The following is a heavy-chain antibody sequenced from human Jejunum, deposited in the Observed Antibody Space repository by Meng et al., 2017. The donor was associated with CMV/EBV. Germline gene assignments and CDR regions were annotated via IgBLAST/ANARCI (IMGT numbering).Heavy chain of an antibody. CDR3: ARSGKTGTLLPLGYYSYGMDV. Sequence: YYLHSVRQAPGQGLEWMRCVNPNSGGTNSPRKFHGRITMTSDSSISPAYLELSRLRSDDTAVYYCARSGKTGTLLPLGYYSYGMDVWGRGTTVTVSS. J-gene: IGHJ6*02. D-gene: IGHD1-7*01. CDR1: YY. V-gene: IGHV1-2*02. CDR2: VNPNSGGT.